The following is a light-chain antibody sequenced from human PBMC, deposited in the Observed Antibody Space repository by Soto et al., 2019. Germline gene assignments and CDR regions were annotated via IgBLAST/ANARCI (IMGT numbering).Light chain of an antibody. V-gene: IGKV2-28*01. Sequence: DLVMTQSPLSLPVTPGEPASISCRSSQSLLHSNAYNYFDWYLQKPGQSPQLLIYLGSNRASGVPDRFSGSGSGTDFTLKISRVEAEDVGVYYCMQALQTPFTFGQGTRLEIK. CDR3: MQALQTPFT. J-gene: IGKJ5*01. CDR2: LGS. CDR1: QSLLHSNAYNY.